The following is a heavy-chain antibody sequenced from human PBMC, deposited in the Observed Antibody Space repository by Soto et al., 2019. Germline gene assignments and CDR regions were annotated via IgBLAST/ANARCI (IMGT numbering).Heavy chain of an antibody. D-gene: IGHD1-1*01. CDR3: ARGRYGDY. Sequence: QVHLVQSGAEVKEPGASVKVSCKGSGYAFTTYGITWVRQAPGQGLEWMGWISAHNGNTNYAQKLQGRVTVTRDTSTSPAYMELRSLRSDDTAVYYCARGRYGDYWGQGALVTVSS. CDR1: GYAFTTYG. V-gene: IGHV1-18*01. J-gene: IGHJ4*02. CDR2: ISAHNGNT.